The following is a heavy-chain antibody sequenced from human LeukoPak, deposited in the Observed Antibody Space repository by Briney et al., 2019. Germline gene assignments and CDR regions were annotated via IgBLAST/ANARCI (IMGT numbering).Heavy chain of an antibody. CDR2: INPSGGST. J-gene: IGHJ4*02. CDR3: AREIKGGYLEDY. Sequence: GASVKVSCKASGYTFTSYYMHWVRQAPGQGLEWMGIINPSGGSTSYAQKFQGRVTMTRDMSTSTVYMELSSLRSEDTAVYYCAREIKGGYLEDYWGQGTLVTVSS. V-gene: IGHV1-46*01. CDR1: GYTFTSYY. D-gene: IGHD3-22*01.